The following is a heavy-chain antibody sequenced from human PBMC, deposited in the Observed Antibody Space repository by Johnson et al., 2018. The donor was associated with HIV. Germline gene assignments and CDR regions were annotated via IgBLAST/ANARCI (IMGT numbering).Heavy chain of an antibody. J-gene: IGHJ3*02. V-gene: IGHV3-30*04. D-gene: IGHD6-13*01. Sequence: QVQLVESGGGVVQPGRSLRLSCIVSGFTFSSYGIHWVRQAPGKGLEWVALISPVGNNNFYADSVKGRFTISRDNSRKTLYLQMNSLRAEDTAVYYCARVRSSSAYAFDIWGQGTMVTVSS. CDR3: ARVRSSSAYAFDI. CDR1: GFTFSSYG. CDR2: ISPVGNNN.